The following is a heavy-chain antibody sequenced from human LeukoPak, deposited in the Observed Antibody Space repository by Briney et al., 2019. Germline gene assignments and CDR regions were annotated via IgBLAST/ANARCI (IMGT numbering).Heavy chain of an antibody. D-gene: IGHD1-26*01. CDR1: GFTFDDYA. Sequence: GGSLRLPCAASGFTFDDYAMHWVRQAPGKGLEWVSGISWNSGSIGYADSVKGRFTISRDNAKNSLYLQMNSLRAEDTALYYCAKDRLDSGSYYFDYWGQGTLVTVSS. V-gene: IGHV3-9*01. CDR3: AKDRLDSGSYYFDY. J-gene: IGHJ4*02. CDR2: ISWNSGSI.